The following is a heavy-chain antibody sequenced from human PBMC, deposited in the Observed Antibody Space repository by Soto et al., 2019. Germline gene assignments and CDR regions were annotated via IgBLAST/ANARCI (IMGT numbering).Heavy chain of an antibody. D-gene: IGHD1-26*01. Sequence: SETLSLTCSVSGGTVXSGSYYWSWIRQPPGKGLEWIGCIYYSGSTNYNPSLKSRVTISVDTSKNQFSLKLSSVTAADTAVYYCARDRIVGATQYFDYWGQGTLVTVSS. CDR3: ARDRIVGATQYFDY. V-gene: IGHV4-61*01. CDR2: IYYSGST. CDR1: GGTVXSGSYY. J-gene: IGHJ4*02.